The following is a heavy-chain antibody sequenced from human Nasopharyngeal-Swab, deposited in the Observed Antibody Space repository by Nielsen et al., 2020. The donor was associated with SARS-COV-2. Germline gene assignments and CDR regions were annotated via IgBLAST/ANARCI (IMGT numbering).Heavy chain of an antibody. CDR3: VGSSWYGDYYYYYGMDV. Sequence: SETLSLTCTVSGGSISSSSYCWGWIRQPPGKGLEWIGSIYYSGSTYYNPSLKSRVTISVDTSKNQFSLKLSSVTAADTAVYYCVGSSWYGDYYYYYGMDVWGQGTTATVSS. CDR1: GGSISSSSYC. V-gene: IGHV4-39*07. CDR2: IYYSGST. J-gene: IGHJ6*02. D-gene: IGHD6-13*01.